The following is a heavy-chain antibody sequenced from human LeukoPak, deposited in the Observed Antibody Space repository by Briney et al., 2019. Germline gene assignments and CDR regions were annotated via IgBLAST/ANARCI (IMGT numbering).Heavy chain of an antibody. CDR1: GYTFTSYG. V-gene: IGHV1-18*01. CDR3: ASGYYGSGSYYKKPLDY. J-gene: IGHJ4*02. Sequence: GASVKVSCKASGYTFTSYGISWVRQAPGQGLEWMGWISAYNGNTNYAQKLQGRVNMTTDTSTSTAYMELRSLRSDDTAVYYCASGYYGSGSYYKKPLDYWGQGTLVTVSS. CDR2: ISAYNGNT. D-gene: IGHD3-10*01.